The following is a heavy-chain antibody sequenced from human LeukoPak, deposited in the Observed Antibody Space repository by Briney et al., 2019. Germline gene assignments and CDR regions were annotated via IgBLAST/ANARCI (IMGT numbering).Heavy chain of an antibody. D-gene: IGHD6-19*01. CDR1: GITFSTYC. J-gene: IGHJ6*03. V-gene: IGHV3-23*01. CDR2: ISGNGDYT. Sequence: GSLRLSRAASGITFSTYCMKWVRQAPGEGLGWGSAISGNGDYTYYADSVRGRFTISRDNSRTTLLLQMNSLRAEDTALYYCAKLPQAGGDYYYIDVWGKGTTVTVSS. CDR3: AKLPQAGGDYYYIDV.